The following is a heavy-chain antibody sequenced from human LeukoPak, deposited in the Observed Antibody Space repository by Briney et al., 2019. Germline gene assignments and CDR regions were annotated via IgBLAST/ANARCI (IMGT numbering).Heavy chain of an antibody. Sequence: GGSLRLSCAASGFTFSSYWMTWVRQAAEKGLEWVANIKPDGSEKYYVDSVRGRFTISRDNAKNSLYLQMNSLRAEDTAVYYCARAEGATMLDYWGQGTLVTVSS. J-gene: IGHJ4*02. CDR1: GFTFSSYW. V-gene: IGHV3-7*03. D-gene: IGHD5-12*01. CDR3: ARAEGATMLDY. CDR2: IKPDGSEK.